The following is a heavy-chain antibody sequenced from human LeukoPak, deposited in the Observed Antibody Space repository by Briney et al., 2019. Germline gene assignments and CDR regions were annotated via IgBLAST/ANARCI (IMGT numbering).Heavy chain of an antibody. CDR3: AKQSILITGRDDALNI. D-gene: IGHD3-16*01. J-gene: IGHJ3*02. V-gene: IGHV3-23*01. CDR2: ISGGGGST. Sequence: TGGSLRLSCAVSGFTFSSYAMSWVRQPPGKGLEWVSVISGGGGSTYYADSVKGRFTISRDNSKNTLYLQMNSPRAEDTAAYYCAKQSILITGRDDALNIWGQGTMVIVSS. CDR1: GFTFSSYA.